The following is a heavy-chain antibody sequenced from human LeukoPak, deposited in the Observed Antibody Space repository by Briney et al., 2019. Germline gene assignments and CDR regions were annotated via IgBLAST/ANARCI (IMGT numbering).Heavy chain of an antibody. D-gene: IGHD2-21*01. CDR3: VSSIPRYFQH. CDR2: IYPGDSDT. CDR1: GYGFTSYW. Sequence: GESLQISCKGSGYGFTSYWIGWVRQMPGKGLEWMGIIYPGDSDTRYSPSFQGQVTISADKSISTAYLQWSSLKASDTAMYYCVSSIPRYFQHWGQGTLVTVSS. V-gene: IGHV5-51*01. J-gene: IGHJ1*01.